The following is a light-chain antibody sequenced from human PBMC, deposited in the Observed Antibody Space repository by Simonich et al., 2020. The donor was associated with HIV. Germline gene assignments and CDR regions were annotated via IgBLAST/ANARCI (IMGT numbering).Light chain of an antibody. V-gene: IGKV4-1*01. J-gene: IGKJ1*01. CDR1: QSVLYSSNNKNY. CDR2: WAS. Sequence: DIVMTQSPDSLAVSLGERATINCKSSQSVLYSSNNKNYLAWYQQKPGQPPKLLIYWASTRESGVHDRFSGSGSGTDFTLTISSLQVEDVAVYYCQQYYITPQTFGQGTKVEIK. CDR3: QQYYITPQT.